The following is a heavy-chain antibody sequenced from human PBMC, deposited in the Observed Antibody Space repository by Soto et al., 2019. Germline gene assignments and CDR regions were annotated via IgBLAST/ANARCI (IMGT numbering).Heavy chain of an antibody. CDR3: ARWGRSQPVGGYFNYYYYGMDV. J-gene: IGHJ6*02. CDR1: GYTFTGYY. D-gene: IGHD3-22*01. Sequence: GASVKVSCKASGYTFTGYYMHWVRQAPGQGLEWMGWINPNSGGTNYAQKFQGWVTMTRDTSISTAYMELSRLRSDDTAVYYCARWGRSQPVGGYFNYYYYGMDVWGQGTTVTVSS. V-gene: IGHV1-2*04. CDR2: INPNSGGT.